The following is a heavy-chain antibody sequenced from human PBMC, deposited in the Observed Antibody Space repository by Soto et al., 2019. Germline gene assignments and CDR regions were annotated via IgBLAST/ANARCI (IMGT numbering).Heavy chain of an antibody. Sequence: GGSVSSGSYYWSWIRQPPGKGLEWIGYIYYSGSTNYNPSLKSRVTISVDTSKNQFSLKLSSVTAADTAVYYCACSDFWSGYIRDYWGQGTLVTVSS. J-gene: IGHJ4*02. V-gene: IGHV4-30-4*08. CDR3: ACSDFWSGYIRDY. D-gene: IGHD3-3*01. CDR2: IYYSGST. CDR1: GGSVSSGSYY.